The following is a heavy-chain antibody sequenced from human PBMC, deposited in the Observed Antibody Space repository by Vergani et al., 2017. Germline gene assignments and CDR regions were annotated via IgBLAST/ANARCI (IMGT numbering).Heavy chain of an antibody. J-gene: IGHJ3*01. CDR1: GGSISAGYYF. V-gene: IGHV4-61*02. CDR3: ARRSGGYYSGGKVHPLRTAFDV. Sequence: QVQLQASGPGRVKPSQTLSLTCTMSGGSISAGYYFWRWIRQPAGKGLEWLGHISASGNASHSPSLKTRVSMSVDTSKNKFSLTVTSVTAADTAIYFCARRSGGYYSGGKVHPLRTAFDVWGHGTVVTVSS. D-gene: IGHD2-15*01. CDR2: ISASGNA.